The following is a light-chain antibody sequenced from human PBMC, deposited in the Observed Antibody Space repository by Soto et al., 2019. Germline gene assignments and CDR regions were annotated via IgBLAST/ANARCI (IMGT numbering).Light chain of an antibody. V-gene: IGKV3-15*01. CDR1: QSISSK. J-gene: IGKJ4*01. CDR2: GAS. Sequence: EIVMTQSPATLSVSPGERATLSCRASQSISSKLAWYQQKPGQAPRLLIYGASTRATDIPVRFSGSGSGTEFTLTITSLQSEDFAVYYCQEYNNWHPITFGGGTKVDIK. CDR3: QEYNNWHPIT.